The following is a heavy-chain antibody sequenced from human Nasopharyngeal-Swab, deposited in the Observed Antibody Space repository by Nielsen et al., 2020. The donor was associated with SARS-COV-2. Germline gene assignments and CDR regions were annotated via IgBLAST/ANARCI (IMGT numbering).Heavy chain of an antibody. CDR2: TYYRSKWYN. CDR1: GDSVSSNSAA. V-gene: IGHV6-1*01. D-gene: IGHD5-12*01. J-gene: IGHJ5*02. Sequence: SQTLSLTCAISGDSVSSNSAAWNWIRQSPSRGLEWLGRTYYRSKWYNYYAVTVKSRITINPDTSKNQFSLQLNSVTPEDTAVYYCARDQGEWLRFGGFDPWGQGTLVTVSS. CDR3: ARDQGEWLRFGGFDP.